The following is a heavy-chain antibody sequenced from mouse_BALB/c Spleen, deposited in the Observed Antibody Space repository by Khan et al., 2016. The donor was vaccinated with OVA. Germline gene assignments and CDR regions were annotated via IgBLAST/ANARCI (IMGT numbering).Heavy chain of an antibody. CDR3: VRGRSY. CDR1: GYSITSDYA. J-gene: IGHJ3*01. Sequence: EVQLQESGPGLVKPSQSLSLTCTVTGYSITSDYAWNWIRQFPGNRLEWMGYINYSGSTSKKPSLKSRMSISRDTSKNQICLQWNSVTAEYTATYDCVRGRSYWGQGTLVTVSA. CDR2: INYSGST. V-gene: IGHV3-2*02.